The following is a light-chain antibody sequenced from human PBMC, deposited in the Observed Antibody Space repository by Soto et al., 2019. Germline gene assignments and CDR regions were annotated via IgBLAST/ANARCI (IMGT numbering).Light chain of an antibody. J-gene: IGLJ1*01. V-gene: IGLV2-8*01. CDR3: TSYAGSNNYV. CDR2: EVS. Sequence: QCVLTQPPSASGSPGQSVAISCTGTSSDVGGYDFVSWYQQHPGKAPELMIHEVSKRPSGVPDRFSGSKSGNTASLTVSGLQAEDEADYYCTSYAGSNNYVFGTG. CDR1: SSDVGGYDF.